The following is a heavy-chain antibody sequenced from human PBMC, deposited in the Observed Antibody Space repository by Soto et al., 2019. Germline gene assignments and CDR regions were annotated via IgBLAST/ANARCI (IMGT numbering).Heavy chain of an antibody. D-gene: IGHD3-22*01. CDR3: ARTHYYDSSPLLL. J-gene: IGHJ4*02. CDR2: IYYNGNT. CDR1: GGSVSSGNYF. Sequence: SETLSLTCTVSGGSVSSGNYFWSWIRQPPGKGLEWIGYIYYNGNTNFNPSLKSRVTISVDTSKTQFSLKLSSVTAADTAVYYCARTHYYDSSPLLLWGQGTLVTLSS. V-gene: IGHV4-61*01.